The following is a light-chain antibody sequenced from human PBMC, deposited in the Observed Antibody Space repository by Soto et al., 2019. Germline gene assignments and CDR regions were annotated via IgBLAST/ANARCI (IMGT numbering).Light chain of an antibody. Sequence: FMLTQPHSVSESPGKTVTISCTRTSGTIVSNYVQWYQQRPGSAPTPVVYENNQRPSGVPDRFSGSIDSSSNSASLTISGLKTEDEADYYCQSYDRSNQVFGGGTKLTVL. CDR1: SGTIVSNY. CDR2: ENN. J-gene: IGLJ3*02. V-gene: IGLV6-57*03. CDR3: QSYDRSNQV.